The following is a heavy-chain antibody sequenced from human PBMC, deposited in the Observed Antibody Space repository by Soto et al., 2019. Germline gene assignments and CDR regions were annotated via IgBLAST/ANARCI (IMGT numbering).Heavy chain of an antibody. CDR2: LSGDGSRA. V-gene: IGHV3-23*01. CDR1: GFNFGGYA. Sequence: GGSLRLSCAGTGFNFGGYAMSLVRQAPGKGLEWVSTLSGDGSRAYYADSVRGRFTVSRDNSKSTLYLRMNSLRADDTAIYYCAKRGGYATSFYDSWGQGAPVTVSS. D-gene: IGHD3-16*01. J-gene: IGHJ4*02. CDR3: AKRGGYATSFYDS.